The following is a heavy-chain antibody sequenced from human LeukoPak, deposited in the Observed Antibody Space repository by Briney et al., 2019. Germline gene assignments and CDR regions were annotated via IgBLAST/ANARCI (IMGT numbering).Heavy chain of an antibody. CDR1: GFTFSSHW. V-gene: IGHV3-7*01. CDR2: IKEDGSET. Sequence: HPGGSLRLSCAASGFTFSSHWMTWVRQAPGRGLEWVANIKEDGSETFYGDSVKGRFTISRDNAENSLNLQMNNLRPEDTAMYYCARPRFGAISPGYWGQGTLVTVSS. CDR3: ARPRFGAISPGY. D-gene: IGHD3-10*01. J-gene: IGHJ4*02.